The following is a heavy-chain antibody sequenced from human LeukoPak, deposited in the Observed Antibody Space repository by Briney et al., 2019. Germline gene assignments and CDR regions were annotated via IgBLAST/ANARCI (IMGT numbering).Heavy chain of an antibody. J-gene: IGHJ3*02. CDR2: IYYSGST. Sequence: SETLSLTCAVSGGSINNYYWGWIRQPPGKGLEWIGYIYYSGSTNYNPSLKSRVTISVDTSKNEFSRRLSSVTAADTAVYYCARRQYCTSSRCFLAFDIWGQGTMVTVSP. CDR3: ARRQYCTSSRCFLAFDI. V-gene: IGHV4-59*08. CDR1: GGSINNYY. D-gene: IGHD2-2*01.